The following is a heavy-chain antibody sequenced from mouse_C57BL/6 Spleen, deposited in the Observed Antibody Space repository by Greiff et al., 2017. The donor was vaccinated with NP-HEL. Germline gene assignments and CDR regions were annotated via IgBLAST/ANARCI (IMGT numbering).Heavy chain of an antibody. D-gene: IGHD2-12*01. CDR3: ARKGECYDVYAMDY. CDR1: GFSLTSYG. J-gene: IGHJ4*01. CDR2: IWSGGSP. V-gene: IGHV2-2*01. Sequence: VQLQQSGPGLVQPSQSLSITCTVSGFSLTSYGVHWVRQSPGKGLEWLGVIWSGGSPDYNAAFISRLSISKDNSKSQVFLKMNSLQADDTAIYYCARKGECYDVYAMDYWGQGTSVTVSS.